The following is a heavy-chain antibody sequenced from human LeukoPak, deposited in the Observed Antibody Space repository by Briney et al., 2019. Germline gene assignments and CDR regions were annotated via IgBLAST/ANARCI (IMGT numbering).Heavy chain of an antibody. V-gene: IGHV3-7*01. J-gene: IGHJ4*02. D-gene: IGHD3-10*01. CDR1: GFTFDTFW. CDR2: IKEDGSEK. Sequence: SGGSLRLSCTASGFTFDTFWMSWVRQALGKGLEWVANIKEDGSEKYYVDSVKGRFTISRDNAKNSLFLQMNSLRAEDTAVYYCARARGFDYWGQGTLVTVSS. CDR3: ARARGFDY.